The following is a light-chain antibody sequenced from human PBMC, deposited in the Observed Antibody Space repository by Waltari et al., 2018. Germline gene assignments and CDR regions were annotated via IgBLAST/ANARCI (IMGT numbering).Light chain of an antibody. CDR1: QSVLYSSNNKNY. CDR3: QQYYSTRT. Sequence: DIVMTQSPDSLAVSLGERATINCKSSQSVLYSSNNKNYLAWYQQKPGQPPKLLIYGASTRESGVPDRFSGSGSGTDFTLTISSLQAEDVAVYYCQQYYSTRTFGQGTKLEIK. V-gene: IGKV4-1*01. J-gene: IGKJ2*02. CDR2: GAS.